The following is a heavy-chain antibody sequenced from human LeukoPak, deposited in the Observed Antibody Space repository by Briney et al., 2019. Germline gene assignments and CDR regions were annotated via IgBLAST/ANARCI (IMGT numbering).Heavy chain of an antibody. D-gene: IGHD5-24*01. CDR3: AKQSRRDGYNFDY. CDR2: IYPGDSDT. V-gene: IGHV5-51*01. CDR1: GYSFTSYW. J-gene: IGHJ4*02. Sequence: GESLKISCKGSGYSFTSYWIGWVRQMPGKGLEWMGIIYPGDSDTRYSPSFQGQVTISADKSISTAYLQWSSLKASDTAMYYCAKQSRRDGYNFDYWGQGTLVTVSS.